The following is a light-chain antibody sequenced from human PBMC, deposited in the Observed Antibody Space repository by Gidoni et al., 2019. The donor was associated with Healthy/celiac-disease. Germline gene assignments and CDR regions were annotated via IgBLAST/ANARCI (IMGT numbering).Light chain of an antibody. CDR3: QQSYSTVFT. Sequence: DIQMSQSPSPLSASVGDSVTLTCRASQSISSYLNWYQQKPGKAPKLLIYAASSLHSGVPSRFSGSGSGTDFTLTISSLQPEDFATYYCQQSYSTVFTFGPGTKVDIK. CDR1: QSISSY. V-gene: IGKV1-39*01. J-gene: IGKJ3*01. CDR2: AAS.